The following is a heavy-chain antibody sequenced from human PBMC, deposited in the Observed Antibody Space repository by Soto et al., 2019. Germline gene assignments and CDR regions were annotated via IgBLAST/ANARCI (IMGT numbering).Heavy chain of an antibody. CDR3: ARVGHYYYGMDV. J-gene: IGHJ6*02. D-gene: IGHD3-3*01. V-gene: IGHV1-3*01. Sequence: QVQLVQSGAEVKKPGASVKVSCKASGYTFTTYVMHWVRQAPGQRLEWMGWINAGNDNTKYSQKFQGRVTNTRDTSASTVYLELSSLSSEDTAVYYCARVGHYYYGMDVWGQGTTVTVSS. CDR1: GYTFTTYV. CDR2: INAGNDNT.